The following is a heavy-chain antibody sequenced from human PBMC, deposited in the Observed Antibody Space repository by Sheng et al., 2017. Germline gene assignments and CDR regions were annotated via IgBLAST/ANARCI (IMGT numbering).Heavy chain of an antibody. J-gene: IGHJ4*02. Sequence: EVQLVESGGGLVQPGGSLRLSCTASGFTFSSYEMNWVRQAPGKGLECVSYIDTSGSTIYYADSVKGRFTISRDNAKNSLYLQMNSLSAEDTAVYYCARDHGASGSPLGADWGQGTLVTVSS. CDR3: ARDHGASGSPLGAD. D-gene: IGHD3-10*01. CDR1: GFTFSSYE. V-gene: IGHV3-48*03. CDR2: IDTSGSTI.